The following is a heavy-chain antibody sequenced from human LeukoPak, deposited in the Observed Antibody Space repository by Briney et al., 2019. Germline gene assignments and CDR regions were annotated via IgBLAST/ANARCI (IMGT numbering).Heavy chain of an antibody. Sequence: SVKVSCKASGGTFSSHVMNWVRQAPGQGLEWMGGIIPILDVRNYAQKFQGRVTITADKSTGTAYMELSSLRSEDTAVYYCAILSDGAYCGGDCFYLDYWGQGALVTVSS. J-gene: IGHJ4*02. V-gene: IGHV1-69*10. D-gene: IGHD2-21*02. CDR1: GGTFSSHV. CDR3: AILSDGAYCGGDCFYLDY. CDR2: IIPILDVR.